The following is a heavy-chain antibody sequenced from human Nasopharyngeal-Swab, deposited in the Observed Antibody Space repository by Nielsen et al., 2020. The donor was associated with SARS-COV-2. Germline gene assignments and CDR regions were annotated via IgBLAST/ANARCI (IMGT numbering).Heavy chain of an antibody. V-gene: IGHV3-23*01. Sequence: VRQAPGKGLEWVAAISGSGGSTYYADYVKGRYTISRDKCKNTLYMQMNSLRAEDAAVYYCAKNPPFSDYFDYWGRGTLVTVSS. CDR2: ISGSGGST. CDR3: AKNPPFSDYFDY. J-gene: IGHJ4*02.